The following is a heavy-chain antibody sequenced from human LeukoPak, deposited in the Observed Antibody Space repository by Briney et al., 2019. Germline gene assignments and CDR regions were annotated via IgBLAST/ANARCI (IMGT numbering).Heavy chain of an antibody. V-gene: IGHV3-21*04. CDR1: GFTFSTYS. J-gene: IGHJ3*02. D-gene: IGHD2-15*01. CDR2: ISSSSSYI. Sequence: GGSLRLSCAASGFTFSTYSMNWVRQAPGKGLEWVSSISSSSSYIYYADSVKGRFTISRDNAKNSLYLQMNSLRAEDTAVYYCAKAWVAVSDAFDIWGQGTMVTVSS. CDR3: AKAWVAVSDAFDI.